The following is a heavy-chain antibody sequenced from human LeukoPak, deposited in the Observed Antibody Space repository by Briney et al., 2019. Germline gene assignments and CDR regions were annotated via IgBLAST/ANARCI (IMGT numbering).Heavy chain of an antibody. V-gene: IGHV3-23*01. CDR2: ISGSGGST. CDR1: GFTLGEYD. D-gene: IGHD3-22*01. Sequence: GGSLRLSCTTSGFTLGEYDMNGLRQAPGKGLEWVSAISGSGGSTYYADSVKGRFTISRDNSKNTLYLQMNSLRAEDTAVYYCAKDPRITMIVVVPEYFQHWGQGTLVTVSS. J-gene: IGHJ1*01. CDR3: AKDPRITMIVVVPEYFQH.